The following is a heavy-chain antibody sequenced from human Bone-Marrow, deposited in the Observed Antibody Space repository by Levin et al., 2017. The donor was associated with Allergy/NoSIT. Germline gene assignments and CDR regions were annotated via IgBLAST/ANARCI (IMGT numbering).Heavy chain of an antibody. CDR2: ITDSSGST. Sequence: HPGGSLRLSCAASKFTFGSYVMSWVRQAPGKGLEWVSAITDSSGSTYYEDSVKGRFTISRDNSKNTLYLQMNSLRADDTAVYYCAKGSGSSRPYYFDYWGQGTLVTVSS. CDR3: AKGSGSSRPYYFDY. J-gene: IGHJ4*02. V-gene: IGHV3-23*01. D-gene: IGHD1-26*01. CDR1: KFTFGSYV.